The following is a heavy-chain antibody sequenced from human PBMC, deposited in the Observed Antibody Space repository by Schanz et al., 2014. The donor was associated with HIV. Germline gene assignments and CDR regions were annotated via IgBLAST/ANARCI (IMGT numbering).Heavy chain of an antibody. CDR2: IGHSGST. CDR3: ARGFLMGRDYDYILGSSRYAAWFDP. V-gene: IGHV4-34*02. J-gene: IGHJ5*02. D-gene: IGHD3-16*01. Sequence: QVRLQQWGAGLLKPSETLTLTCAVYGDSLSDNYWTWIRQSPGKGLEWIGEIGHSGSTNYHPSLKSRVTMSVDTSKNQFSRKLVSVTAADTAVYYCARGFLMGRDYDYILGSSRYAAWFDPWGQGTLVTVSS. CDR1: GDSLSDNY.